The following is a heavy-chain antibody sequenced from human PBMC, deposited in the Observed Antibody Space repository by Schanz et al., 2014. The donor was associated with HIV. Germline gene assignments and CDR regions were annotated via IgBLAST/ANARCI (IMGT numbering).Heavy chain of an antibody. V-gene: IGHV3-30*18. Sequence: QVQLVESGGGVVQPGRSLRLSCAASGFTFDSYGIHWVRQAPGKGLEWVAVISYDGTKKKFADSVKGRFTISRDNSKNTLYLQMKSLRPEDTAVYYCAKDRNHYYSRYRGKGNYYYYYGMDVWGQGTTVTVSS. CDR1: GFTFDSYG. D-gene: IGHD3-22*01. CDR2: ISYDGTKK. J-gene: IGHJ6*02. CDR3: AKDRNHYYSRYRGKGNYYYYYGMDV.